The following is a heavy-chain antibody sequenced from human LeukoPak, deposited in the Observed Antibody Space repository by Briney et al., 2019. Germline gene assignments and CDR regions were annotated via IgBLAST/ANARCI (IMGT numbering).Heavy chain of an antibody. V-gene: IGHV4-59*01. CDR2: SYYSGST. Sequence: PSETLSLTCTVSGGSISSYYWSWIRQPPGKGLELIGYSYYSGSTNYNPSLKSRVTISVDTSKNQFSLKLSSVTAAATAVHYCAREGRPDTAMAGHNYYYMDVWGKGSTVTVSS. D-gene: IGHD5-18*01. CDR3: AREGRPDTAMAGHNYYYMDV. CDR1: GGSISSYY. J-gene: IGHJ6*03.